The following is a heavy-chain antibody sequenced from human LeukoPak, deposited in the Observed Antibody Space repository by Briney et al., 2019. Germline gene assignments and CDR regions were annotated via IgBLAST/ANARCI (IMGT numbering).Heavy chain of an antibody. CDR3: ARVLWFGELYY. CDR1: GFTFSSYW. Sequence: GGSLRLSXAASGFTFSSYWMHWVRQAPGKGLVWVSRINSDGSSTSYADSVKGRFTTSRDNAKNTLYLQMNSLRAEDTAVYYCARVLWFGELYYWGQGTLVTVSS. V-gene: IGHV3-74*01. CDR2: INSDGSST. J-gene: IGHJ4*02. D-gene: IGHD3-10*01.